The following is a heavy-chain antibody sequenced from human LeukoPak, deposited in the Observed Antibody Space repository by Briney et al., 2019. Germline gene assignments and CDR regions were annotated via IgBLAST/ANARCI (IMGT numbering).Heavy chain of an antibody. J-gene: IGHJ6*03. Sequence: GGSLRLSCAASGFTFSSYSMNWVRQAPGKGLEWVSYISSSSSTIYYADSVKGRFTISRDNAKNSLYLQMNSLRDEDTAVYYCARGWNEALYYYYYYMDVWGKGTTVTVSS. V-gene: IGHV3-48*02. CDR2: ISSSSSTI. D-gene: IGHD1-1*01. CDR3: ARGWNEALYYYYYYMDV. CDR1: GFTFSSYS.